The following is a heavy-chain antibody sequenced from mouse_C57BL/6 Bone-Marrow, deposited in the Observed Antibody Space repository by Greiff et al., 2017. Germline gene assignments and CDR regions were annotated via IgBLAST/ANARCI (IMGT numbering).Heavy chain of an antibody. D-gene: IGHD4-1*01. V-gene: IGHV1-81*01. CDR3: GKLTGYYFDY. CDR2: IYPRSGNT. J-gene: IGHJ2*01. Sequence: QVQLQQSGAELARPGASVKLSCKASGYTFTSYGISWVKQRPGQGLEWIGEIYPRSGNTYYNEKFKGKATLTADKSSSTAYIELRSLTSEDAAVYFCGKLTGYYFDYWGQGTTLTVSS. CDR1: GYTFTSYG.